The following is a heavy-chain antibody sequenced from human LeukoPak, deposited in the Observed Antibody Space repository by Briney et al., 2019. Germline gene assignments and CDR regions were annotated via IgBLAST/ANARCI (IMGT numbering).Heavy chain of an antibody. Sequence: GGSLRLSCAASGFTFSSYSMNWVRQAPGKGLEWVSSISSSSSHRYYADSVKGRFTISRDNAKNSLYLQMNSLRAEDTAVYYCALGYDILTGRFDSWGQGTLVTVSS. CDR3: ALGYDILTGRFDS. J-gene: IGHJ4*02. D-gene: IGHD3-9*01. V-gene: IGHV3-21*01. CDR1: GFTFSSYS. CDR2: ISSSSSHR.